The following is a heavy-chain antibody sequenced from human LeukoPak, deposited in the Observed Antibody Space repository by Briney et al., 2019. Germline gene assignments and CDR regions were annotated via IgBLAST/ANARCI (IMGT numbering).Heavy chain of an antibody. J-gene: IGHJ4*02. V-gene: IGHV3-53*01. Sequence: PGGSLRLSCAASGFTVSSNYMSWVRQAPGKGLEWVSVISGGGSTYYADSVKGRFTISRDNSKNTLYLQMNSLRAEDTAVYYCARDFPMYNWGQGTLVTVSS. D-gene: IGHD1-14*01. CDR2: ISGGGST. CDR1: GFTVSSNY. CDR3: ARDFPMYN.